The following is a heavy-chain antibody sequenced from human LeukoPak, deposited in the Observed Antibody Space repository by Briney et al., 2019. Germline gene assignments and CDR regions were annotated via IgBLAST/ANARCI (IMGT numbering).Heavy chain of an antibody. J-gene: IGHJ4*02. D-gene: IGHD6-13*01. Sequence: PGGSQRLSCAASGFTFGSSAMSWVRQAPGKGPEWVSTFSRSGPDTYYADSVKGRFTIFRDNSKNTLYLQMNSLRAEDTAVYYCAKGSLGSWYYFDYWGQGTLVTVSS. CDR3: AKGSLGSWYYFDY. CDR2: FSRSGPDT. CDR1: GFTFGSSA. V-gene: IGHV3-23*01.